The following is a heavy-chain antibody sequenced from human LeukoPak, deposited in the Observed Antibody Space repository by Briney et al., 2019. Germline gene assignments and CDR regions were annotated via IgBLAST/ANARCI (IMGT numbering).Heavy chain of an antibody. CDR1: EFTFTTYW. V-gene: IGHV3-7*01. CDR3: ASGYCSGGSCYSTPYY. D-gene: IGHD2-15*01. J-gene: IGHJ4*02. CDR2: IKQDGSEK. Sequence: GGSLRLSCVASEFTFTTYWMTWVRQAPGKGLEWVANIKQDGSEKYYVDSVKGRFTISRDNAKHSLYLQMNSLRAEDTAIYYCASGYCSGGSCYSTPYYWGQGTLVTVSS.